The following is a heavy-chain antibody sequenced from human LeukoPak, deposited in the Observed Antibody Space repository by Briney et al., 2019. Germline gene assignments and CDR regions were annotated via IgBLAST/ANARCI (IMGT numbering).Heavy chain of an antibody. V-gene: IGHV1-2*02. J-gene: IGHJ4*02. D-gene: IGHD4-23*01. CDR3: ATGDRWLAFAY. Sequence: ASVTVSFKASGYSFTGYYIHWVRLAPGQGLEWMGWINPNTGGTNFAQKFQGRVTMTRDTSITTTHMELSSLRSDDTAVYYCATGDRWLAFAYWGQGTLVTVSS. CDR2: INPNTGGT. CDR1: GYSFTGYY.